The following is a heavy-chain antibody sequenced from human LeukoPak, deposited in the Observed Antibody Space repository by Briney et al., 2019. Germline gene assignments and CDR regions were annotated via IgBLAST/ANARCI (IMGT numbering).Heavy chain of an antibody. CDR3: ARNYGSGSFYNC. CDR1: GFTFSSYA. J-gene: IGHJ4*02. D-gene: IGHD3-10*01. V-gene: IGHV3-66*01. Sequence: GGSLRLSCAASGFTFSSYAMSWVRQAPGKGLEWVSVLYSGGSIYYADSVKGRFTISRDNSKNTLYLQMNSLRDEDTAVYYCARNYGSGSFYNCWGQGTLVTVSS. CDR2: LYSGGSI.